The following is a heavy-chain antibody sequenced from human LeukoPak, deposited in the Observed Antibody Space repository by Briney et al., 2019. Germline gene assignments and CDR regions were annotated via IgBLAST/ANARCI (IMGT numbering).Heavy chain of an antibody. CDR3: AKDGPQYSTSWYSYYFDY. V-gene: IGHV3-30*01. J-gene: IGHJ4*01. CDR1: GFTFSSYA. CDR2: ISYDGSNK. D-gene: IGHD6-13*01. Sequence: GRSLRLSCAASGFTFSSYAMHWVRQAPGKGLKWVTVISYDGSNKYYADSVKGRFTISRDNSKNTLYLQMNSLRDEDTAVYYCAKDGPQYSTSWYSYYFDYWGQGTLVTVSS.